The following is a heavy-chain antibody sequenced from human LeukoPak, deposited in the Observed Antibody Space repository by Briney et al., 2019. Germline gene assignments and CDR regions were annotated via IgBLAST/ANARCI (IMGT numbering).Heavy chain of an antibody. CDR1: GASISGNNYY. V-gene: IGHV4-39*02. J-gene: IGHJ5*02. D-gene: IGHD6-19*01. Sequence: SETLSLTCTVSGASISGNNYYWAWVRQSPEKGLEWIGSISYSGSTYYNPSLKSRVTISVDASTNRFSLKLSSVTAADTSLYYCTRGLTVAGTASWGQGTLVTVSS. CDR2: ISYSGST. CDR3: TRGLTVAGTAS.